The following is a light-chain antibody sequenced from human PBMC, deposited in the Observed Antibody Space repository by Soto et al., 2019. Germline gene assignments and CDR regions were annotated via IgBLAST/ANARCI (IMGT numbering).Light chain of an antibody. CDR1: QSISSN. CDR3: QQRSNWPPEWT. CDR2: DAS. J-gene: IGKJ1*01. V-gene: IGKV3-11*01. Sequence: EVVLTQSPVTLSLSPGQRATLSCRASQSISSNLAWYQQKPGQAPRLLISDASNRATGIPARFSGSGSGTDFTLTISSLEPEGFAVYYCQQRSNWPPEWTFGQGTKVDIK.